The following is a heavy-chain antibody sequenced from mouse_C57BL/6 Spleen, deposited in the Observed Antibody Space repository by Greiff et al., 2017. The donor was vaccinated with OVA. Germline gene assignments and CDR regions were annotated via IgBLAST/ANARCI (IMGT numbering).Heavy chain of an antibody. CDR2: INYDGSST. Sequence: EVKVVESEGGLVQPGSSMKLSCTASGFTFSDYYMAWVRQVPEKGLEWVANINYDGSSTYYLDSLKSRFIISRDNAKNILYLQMSSLKSEDTATDYCARGGGYDVGAMDYWGQGTSVTVSS. D-gene: IGHD2-2*01. J-gene: IGHJ4*01. CDR1: GFTFSDYY. CDR3: ARGGGYDVGAMDY. V-gene: IGHV5-16*01.